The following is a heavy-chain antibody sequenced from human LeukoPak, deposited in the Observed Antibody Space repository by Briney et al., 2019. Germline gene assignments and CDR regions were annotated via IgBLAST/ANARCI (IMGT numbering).Heavy chain of an antibody. CDR2: FDPEDGDT. Sequence: ASVKVSCKVSGYTLTELSMHWVRQAPGKGLEWMGGFDPEDGDTIYAQKFQGRVTMTEDTSTDTAYMELSSLRSEDTAVYYCATENGRYCSGGSCYSKGLFNPWGQGTLVTVSS. CDR3: ATENGRYCSGGSCYSKGLFNP. J-gene: IGHJ5*02. D-gene: IGHD2-15*01. CDR1: GYTLTELS. V-gene: IGHV1-24*01.